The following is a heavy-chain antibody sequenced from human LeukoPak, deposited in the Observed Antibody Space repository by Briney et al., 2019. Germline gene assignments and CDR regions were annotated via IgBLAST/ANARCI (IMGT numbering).Heavy chain of an antibody. CDR3: ARGGPGYCSGGSCYSWFDP. CDR2: INHSGST. V-gene: IGHV4-34*01. D-gene: IGHD2-15*01. J-gene: IGHJ5*02. CDR1: GGSFSGYY. Sequence: KPSETLSLTCAVYGGSFSGYYWSWIRQPPGKGLEWIGEINHSGSTNYNPSLKSRVIISVDTSKNQFSLKLSSVTAADTTVYYCARGGPGYCSGGSCYSWFDPWGQGTLVTVSS.